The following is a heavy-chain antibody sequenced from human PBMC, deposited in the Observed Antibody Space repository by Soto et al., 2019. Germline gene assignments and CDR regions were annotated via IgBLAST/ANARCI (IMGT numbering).Heavy chain of an antibody. CDR1: GFTFSSYA. J-gene: IGHJ4*02. CDR3: ARGLIIDY. V-gene: IGHV3-23*01. Sequence: PGGSLRLSCAASGFTFSSYAMNWVRQAPGKGLEWVSVITGSGDATYYADSVKGRFTISRDNSKNTLYLQMNSLRAEDTAVYYCARGLIIDYWGQGTLVTVSS. D-gene: IGHD3-10*01. CDR2: ITGSGDAT.